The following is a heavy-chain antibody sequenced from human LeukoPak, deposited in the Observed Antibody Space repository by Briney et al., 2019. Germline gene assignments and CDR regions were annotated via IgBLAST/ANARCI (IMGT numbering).Heavy chain of an antibody. J-gene: IGHJ4*02. Sequence: SETLSLTCTVSGGSISSSSYYWGWIRQPPGKGLEWIGSIYYSGSTYYNPSLKSRVTISVDTSKNQFSLKLSSVTAADTAVYYCARSSSGWPSDYYFDYWGQETLVTVSS. CDR1: GGSISSSSYY. V-gene: IGHV4-39*01. CDR2: IYYSGST. D-gene: IGHD6-19*01. CDR3: ARSSSGWPSDYYFDY.